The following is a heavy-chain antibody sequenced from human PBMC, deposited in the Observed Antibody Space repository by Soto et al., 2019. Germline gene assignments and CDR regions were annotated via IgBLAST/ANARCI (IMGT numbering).Heavy chain of an antibody. D-gene: IGHD2-8*02. CDR3: VRESTPSGPNWFDT. J-gene: IGHJ5*02. CDR2: ISHSGST. Sequence: QLQLLESGSGLVKPSQTLSLTCSVSGGSINSGRSSWNWIRQPPGKGLEWIAYISHSGSTYYTPALKSRVTISVDRSKNRFSLKLTSLTAADTAVYYCVRESTPSGPNWFDTWGAGTLVTVSS. CDR1: GGSINSGRSS. V-gene: IGHV4-30-2*01.